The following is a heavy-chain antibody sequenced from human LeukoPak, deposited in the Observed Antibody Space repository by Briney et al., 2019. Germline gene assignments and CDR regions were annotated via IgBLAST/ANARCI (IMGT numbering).Heavy chain of an antibody. Sequence: SETLSLTCAVYGGSFSGYYWSWIRQPPGKGLGWIGEINHSGSTNYNPSLKSRVTISVDTSKNQFSLKLSSVTAADTAVYYCAREHYYDSSGRFDYWGQGTLVTVSS. V-gene: IGHV4-34*01. CDR3: AREHYYDSSGRFDY. CDR2: INHSGST. D-gene: IGHD3-22*01. CDR1: GGSFSGYY. J-gene: IGHJ4*02.